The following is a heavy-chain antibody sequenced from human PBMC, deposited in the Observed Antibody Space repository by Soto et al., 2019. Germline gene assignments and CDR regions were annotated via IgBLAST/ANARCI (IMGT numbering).Heavy chain of an antibody. CDR1: GGPFSAYY. Sequence: SETLSLTCAVYGGPFSAYYWSWIRQPPGQGLEWIGEINHSGSTNYNPSLKSRVTISVDTSKNQFSLKLSSVTAADTAVYYCARGVLRFLEWLSQPPYWDYWGKGTRVTVSS. D-gene: IGHD3-3*01. J-gene: IGHJ4*02. CDR3: ARGVLRFLEWLSQPPYWDY. CDR2: INHSGST. V-gene: IGHV4-34*01.